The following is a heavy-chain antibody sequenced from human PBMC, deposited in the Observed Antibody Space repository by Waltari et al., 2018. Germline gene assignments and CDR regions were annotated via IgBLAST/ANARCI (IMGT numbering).Heavy chain of an antibody. CDR2: IKQDGSEK. D-gene: IGHD2-15*01. V-gene: IGHV3-7*01. CDR3: VRGAVDN. J-gene: IGHJ4*02. CDR1: GFTFSTQW. Sequence: ELQLVESGGVLVQTGGYLEPSCAARGFTFSTQWMSWTRQAPGKGLEWVANIKQDGSEKYYVDSVKGRFTISRDNAKNSLYLQMNSLRAEDSAVYHCVRGAVDNWGQGTLVTVSS.